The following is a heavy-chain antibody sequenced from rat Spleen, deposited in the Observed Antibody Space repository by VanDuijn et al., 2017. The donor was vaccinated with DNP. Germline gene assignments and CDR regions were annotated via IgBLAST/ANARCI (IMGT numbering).Heavy chain of an antibody. CDR2: ISYSGGT. Sequence: EVQLQESGPGLVKPPQSLSLTCSVTGYSIPSNYGGWVRKFPGNKLEWMGYISYSGGTWYNPSLKSRISITRDTSKSQLFLQLNSVTTEDTATYYCARGLNYGGYNYYWYFDFWGPGTMVTVSS. CDR3: ARGLNYGGYNYYWYFDF. D-gene: IGHD1-11*01. CDR1: GYSIPSNY. J-gene: IGHJ1*01. V-gene: IGHV3-1*01.